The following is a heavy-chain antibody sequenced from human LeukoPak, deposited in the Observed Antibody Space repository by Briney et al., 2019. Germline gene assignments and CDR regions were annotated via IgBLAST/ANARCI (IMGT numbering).Heavy chain of an antibody. CDR1: GFTFSTYT. Sequence: GGSLRLSCAASGFTFSTYTMSWVRQVPGKGLEWVAAIHGNGRGTSYADSVKGRFTISRDNSKNTLYVQMNSLRAEDTAVYYYAKARCSDCYEFDYWGQGTLVTVSS. V-gene: IGHV3-23*01. D-gene: IGHD2-21*01. J-gene: IGHJ4*02. CDR3: AKARCSDCYEFDY. CDR2: IHGNGRGT.